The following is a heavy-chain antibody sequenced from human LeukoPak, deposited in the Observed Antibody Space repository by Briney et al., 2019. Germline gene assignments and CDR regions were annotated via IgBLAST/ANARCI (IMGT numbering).Heavy chain of an antibody. CDR2: ISSSSTI. CDR3: ARPTYCSGGSCYFGY. D-gene: IGHD2-15*01. Sequence: NPGGSLRLSCAASGFTFSSYSINWVRQAPGKGLEWVSSISSSSTIYYADSVKGRFAISRDNAKNSLYLQMNSLRAEDTAVYYCARPTYCSGGSCYFGYWGQGILVTVSS. J-gene: IGHJ4*02. V-gene: IGHV3-69-1*01. CDR1: GFTFSSYS.